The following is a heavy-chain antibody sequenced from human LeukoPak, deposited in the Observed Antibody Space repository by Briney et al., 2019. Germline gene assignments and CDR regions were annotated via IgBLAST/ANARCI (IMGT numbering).Heavy chain of an antibody. CDR3: ASLGSGYCSGGSCSIDY. D-gene: IGHD2-15*01. J-gene: IGHJ4*02. Sequence: PGGSLRLSCAASGFTFSSSSMNWVRQAPGKGLEWVSSISSSSSSYIYYADSGKGRFTISRDNAKNSLCLQMNSLRAEDTAVYYCASLGSGYCSGGSCSIDYWRQGPLVTVSS. CDR2: ISSSSSSYI. V-gene: IGHV3-21*01. CDR1: GFTFSSSS.